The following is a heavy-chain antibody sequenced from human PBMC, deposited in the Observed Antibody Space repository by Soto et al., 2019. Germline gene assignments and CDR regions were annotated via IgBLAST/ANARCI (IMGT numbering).Heavy chain of an antibody. D-gene: IGHD4-17*01. CDR3: PPDSPRDYVTTDYYGMGV. J-gene: IGHJ6*01. Sequence: SVKVCCKACGYSFAKYGIRWGRQAPGQGIEWMGWISAYNGNTNYAQKLQGRVTMTPDTSTSTAYMELRSLRSDDTAVYHCPPDSPRDYVTTDYYGMGVW. V-gene: IGHV1-18*01. CDR1: GYSFAKYG. CDR2: ISAYNGNT.